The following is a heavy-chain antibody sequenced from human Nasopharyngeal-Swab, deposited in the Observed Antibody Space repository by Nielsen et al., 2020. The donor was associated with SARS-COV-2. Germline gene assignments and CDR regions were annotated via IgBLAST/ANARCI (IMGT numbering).Heavy chain of an antibody. V-gene: IGHV4-30-2*01. CDR2: IYHSGST. CDR1: GGSIGSGGYS. Sequence: SETLSLTCAVSGGSIGSGGYSWSWIRQPPGKGLEWIGYIYHSGSTYYNPSLKSRVTISVDRSKNQFSLKLSSVTAADTAVYYCAREKYYYDSSGYYRWFDPWGQGTLVTVSS. J-gene: IGHJ5*02. D-gene: IGHD3-22*01. CDR3: AREKYYYDSSGYYRWFDP.